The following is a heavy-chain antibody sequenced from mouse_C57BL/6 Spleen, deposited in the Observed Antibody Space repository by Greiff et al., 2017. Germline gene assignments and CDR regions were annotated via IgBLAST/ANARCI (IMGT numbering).Heavy chain of an antibody. V-gene: IGHV5-12*01. Sequence: EVKLVESGGGLVQPGGSLKLSCAASGFTFSDYYMYWVRQTPEKRLEWVAYISNGGGSHYYPDTVKGRFTISSDNSKNTLYLQISRLQSEDTAMCYFASLRDYYGSSPSAYGGQGTLVTVSA. CDR2: ISNGGGSH. D-gene: IGHD1-1*01. J-gene: IGHJ3*01. CDR1: GFTFSDYY. CDR3: ASLRDYYGSSPSAY.